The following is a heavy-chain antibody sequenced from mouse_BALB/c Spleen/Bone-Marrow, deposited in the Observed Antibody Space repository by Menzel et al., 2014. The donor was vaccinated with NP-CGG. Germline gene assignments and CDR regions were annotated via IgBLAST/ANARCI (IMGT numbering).Heavy chain of an antibody. CDR1: GYTFTDYW. CDR2: IDTSDSYT. J-gene: IGHJ4*01. Sequence: QVQLQQPGAELVMPGASVKMSCKASGYTFTDYWMHWVKQRPGQGLEWIGAIDTSDSYTSYNQKFKGKATLTVGESSSTAYMPLSSLTSEDSAVYYCARKYDYYYAMDYWGQGTSVTVSS. D-gene: IGHD2-4*01. V-gene: IGHV1-69*01. CDR3: ARKYDYYYAMDY.